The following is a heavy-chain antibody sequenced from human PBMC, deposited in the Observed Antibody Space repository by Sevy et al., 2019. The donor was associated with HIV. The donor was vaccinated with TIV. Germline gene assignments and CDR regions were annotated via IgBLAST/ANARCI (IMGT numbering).Heavy chain of an antibody. V-gene: IGHV3-23*01. J-gene: IGHJ4*02. CDR3: ARFGCTKPHDF. Sequence: GGSLRLSCAASGFTFSKYSMSWVRQPPGKGLEWVSTLSFGCGEINYADSVKGRFTISRDNSKNSVYLQMNNLRPEDTAVYYCARFGCTKPHDFWGQGTLVTVSS. CDR1: GFTFSKYS. D-gene: IGHD2-8*01. CDR2: LSFGCGEI.